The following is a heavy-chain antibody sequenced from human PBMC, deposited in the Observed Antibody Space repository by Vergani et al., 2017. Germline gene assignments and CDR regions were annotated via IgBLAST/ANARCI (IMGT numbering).Heavy chain of an antibody. J-gene: IGHJ5*02. CDR2: IDTSGST. Sequence: QVQLQESGPGLVKPSETLSLTCTVSGGSISSYYWSWIRQPAGKGLEWIGRIDTSGSTNYNPSLKSRVTMSVHTSKNQFSLKLNSLTAADTAVYYCARALDYDLALFDPWGQGTLVTVSS. D-gene: IGHD3-3*01. CDR3: ARALDYDLALFDP. CDR1: GGSISSYY. V-gene: IGHV4-4*07.